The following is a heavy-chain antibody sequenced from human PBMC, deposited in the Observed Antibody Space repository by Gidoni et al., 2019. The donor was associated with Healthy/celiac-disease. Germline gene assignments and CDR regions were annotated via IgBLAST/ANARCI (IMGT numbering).Heavy chain of an antibody. CDR2: RSYDGSNK. CDR3: AKTSSGWYYFDY. CDR1: VFTFISYG. J-gene: IGHJ4*02. V-gene: IGHV3-30*18. Sequence: QVQLVESGGGVFQSGRSLRLSCAASVFTFISYGMHWVSQAPGKGLEWVAVRSYDGSNKYYADSVKGRFTISRDNSKNTLYLQMNSLRAEDTAVYYCAKTSSGWYYFDYWGQGTLVTVSS. D-gene: IGHD6-19*01.